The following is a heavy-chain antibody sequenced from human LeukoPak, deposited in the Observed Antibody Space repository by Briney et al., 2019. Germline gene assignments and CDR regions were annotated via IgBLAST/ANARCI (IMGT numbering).Heavy chain of an antibody. V-gene: IGHV3-23*01. Sequence: GGSLRLSCAASGFTFSSYAMSWVRQAPGKGLEWVSAISGSGGSTYYADSVKGRFTISRDNSKNTLYLQMNSLRAEDTAVYYCARDGMIVSNGNWFDPWGQGTLVTVSS. D-gene: IGHD3-22*01. CDR2: ISGSGGST. CDR1: GFTFSSYA. CDR3: ARDGMIVSNGNWFDP. J-gene: IGHJ5*02.